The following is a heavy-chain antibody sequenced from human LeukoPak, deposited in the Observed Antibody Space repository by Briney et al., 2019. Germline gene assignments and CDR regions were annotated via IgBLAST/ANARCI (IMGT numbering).Heavy chain of an antibody. CDR1: GFTFRTYA. V-gene: IGHV3-23*01. J-gene: IGHJ6*02. Sequence: GGSLRLSCAASGFTFRTYAMTWVRQAPGKGLEWVSSISGSGGSTYYADSVKGRFTISRDNSKNTLYLQMNSLRAEDTAVYYCAREDYGMDVWGQGTTVTVSS. CDR2: ISGSGGST. CDR3: AREDYGMDV.